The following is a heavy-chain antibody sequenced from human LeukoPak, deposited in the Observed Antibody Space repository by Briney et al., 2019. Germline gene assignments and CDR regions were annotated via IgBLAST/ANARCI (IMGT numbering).Heavy chain of an antibody. CDR1: KFTFSSYW. V-gene: IGHV3-7*03. Sequence: GGSLRLSCAASKFTFSSYWMSWVRQAPGKGREWVANIKQDGSVQFYMDSLKGRFSVSRDNAKNSLYLQMNSLRAEDTAVYYCARGPDGILVVPAEYWFDPWGKGTLVTVSS. D-gene: IGHD2-2*01. CDR2: IKQDGSVQ. CDR3: ARGPDGILVVPAEYWFDP. J-gene: IGHJ5*02.